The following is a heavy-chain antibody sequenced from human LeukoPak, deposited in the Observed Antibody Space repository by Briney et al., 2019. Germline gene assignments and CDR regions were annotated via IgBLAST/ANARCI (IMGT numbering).Heavy chain of an antibody. J-gene: IGHJ4*02. Sequence: GASVKVSCKASGGTFSSYAISWVRQAPGQGLEWMGGIISIFGTANYAQKFQGRVTITADESTSTAYMELSSLRSEDTAVYYCARDEGKGYCSSTSCYTAIDYWGQGTLVTVSS. V-gene: IGHV1-69*13. CDR2: IISIFGTA. CDR1: GGTFSSYA. D-gene: IGHD2-2*02. CDR3: ARDEGKGYCSSTSCYTAIDY.